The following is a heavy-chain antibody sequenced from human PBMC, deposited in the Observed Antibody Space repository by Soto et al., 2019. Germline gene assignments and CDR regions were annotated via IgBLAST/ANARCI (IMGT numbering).Heavy chain of an antibody. V-gene: IGHV3-21*01. CDR3: ARAPAVNIVATITPFGY. CDR1: GFTFSSYS. CDR2: ISSSSSYI. Sequence: EVQLVESGGGLVKPGGSMRLSCAASGFTFSSYSMNWVRQDPGKGLEWVSSISSSSSYIYYADSVKGRFTISRDNAKNSLYLQMNSLRAEDTAVYYCARAPAVNIVATITPFGYWGQGTLVTVSS. D-gene: IGHD5-12*01. J-gene: IGHJ4*02.